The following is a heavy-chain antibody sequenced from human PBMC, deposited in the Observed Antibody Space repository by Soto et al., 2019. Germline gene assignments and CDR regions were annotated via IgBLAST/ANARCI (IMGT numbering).Heavy chain of an antibody. CDR1: GFTFSNSG. J-gene: IGHJ4*02. V-gene: IGHV3-48*02. Sequence: EVQLVESGGGLVQPGGSLRLSCAASGFTFSNSGMNWVRQAPGKGLEWVSYISSSSSTIRYADSVKGRFTISRDNAKNSLFLQKNSLRDEDTAVYYCARDRGGAGATDYWGQGTLVTVSS. CDR2: ISSSSSTI. D-gene: IGHD1-26*01. CDR3: ARDRGGAGATDY.